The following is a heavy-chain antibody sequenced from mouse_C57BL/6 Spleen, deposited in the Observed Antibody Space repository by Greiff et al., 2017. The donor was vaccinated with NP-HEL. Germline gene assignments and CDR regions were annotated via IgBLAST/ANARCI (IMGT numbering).Heavy chain of an antibody. CDR2: ISSGSSTI. D-gene: IGHD2-5*01. J-gene: IGHJ4*01. V-gene: IGHV5-17*01. Sequence: EVQRVESGGGLVKPGGSLKLSCAASGFTFSDYGMHWVRQAPEEGLEWVAYISSGSSTIYYADTVKGRFTISRDNAKNTLFLQMTRLRSEDTAMYYCAKGPNSNYVSMDYWGQGTSVTVSS. CDR1: GFTFSDYG. CDR3: AKGPNSNYVSMDY.